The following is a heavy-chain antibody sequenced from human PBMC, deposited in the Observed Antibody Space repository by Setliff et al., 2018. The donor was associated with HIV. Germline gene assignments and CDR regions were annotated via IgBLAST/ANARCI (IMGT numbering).Heavy chain of an antibody. CDR2: VSSRGDT. CDR1: DSGTYY. J-gene: IGHJ4*01. V-gene: IGHV4-4*07. D-gene: IGHD2-21*02. Sequence: SETLSLTCTVSDSGTYYWSWIRQPAGKGLEWIGRVSSRGDTNYNPSLKSRVTMSVDTSKNQFSLKLYSVTAADTAVYYCARGRRGWLLTSLDYWGHGTLVTV. CDR3: ARGRRGWLLTSLDY.